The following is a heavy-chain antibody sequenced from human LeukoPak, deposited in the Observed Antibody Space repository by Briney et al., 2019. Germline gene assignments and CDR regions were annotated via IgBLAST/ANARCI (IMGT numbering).Heavy chain of an antibody. J-gene: IGHJ6*02. V-gene: IGHV3-23*01. D-gene: IGHD1-1*01. Sequence: PGGSLRLSCAASGFTFSSYAMSWVRQAPGKGLAWVSTISGGSGSTYYADSVKARFTISRDNSKNTLYLQMNSLRAEDTAVYYCARSGGWDGMDVWGQGTAVTVSS. CDR1: GFTFSSYA. CDR3: ARSGGWDGMDV. CDR2: ISGGSGST.